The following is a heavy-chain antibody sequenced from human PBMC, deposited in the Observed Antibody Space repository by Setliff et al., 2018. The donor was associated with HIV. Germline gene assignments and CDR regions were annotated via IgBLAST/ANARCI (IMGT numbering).Heavy chain of an antibody. D-gene: IGHD3-22*01. J-gene: IGHJ6*04. V-gene: IGHV3-7*03. CDR3: ARDSPLWYYDSSGYPV. CDR2: IKQDGSEK. Sequence: GGSLRLSCAAPGFTFSSYWMSWVRQAPGKGLEWVANIKQDGSEKYYVDSVKGRFTISRDNAKNSLYLQMNSLRAEDTAVYYCARDSPLWYYDSSGYPVWGKGTTVTVSS. CDR1: GFTFSSYW.